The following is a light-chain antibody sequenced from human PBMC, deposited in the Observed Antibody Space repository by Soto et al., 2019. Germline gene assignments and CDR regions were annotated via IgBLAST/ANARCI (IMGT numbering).Light chain of an antibody. J-gene: IGKJ2*01. CDR1: QSVSSN. CDR2: GAS. V-gene: IGKV3-15*01. Sequence: EIMMTQSPATLSVSPGERATLSCRASQSVSSNLAWYQQKPGQAPRLLIYGASTRATGIPARFSGGGSGTEFTLTISSLQSEDFAIYYCQQCNNWPYTFGQGTKLEIK. CDR3: QQCNNWPYT.